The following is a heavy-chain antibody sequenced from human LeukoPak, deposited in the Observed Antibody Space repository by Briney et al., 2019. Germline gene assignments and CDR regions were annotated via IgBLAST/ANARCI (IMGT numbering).Heavy chain of an antibody. V-gene: IGHV3-7*03. CDR2: MKRDGSEI. D-gene: IGHD2-2*01. J-gene: IGHJ4*02. CDR1: GFTFSTFW. Sequence: GSLKLSWFASGFTFSTFWVGWGRQGPGKGPEGVANMKRDGSEIYYVDSVRGRFTISRDNARNSLYLQMNSLRAEDTAVYYCARSVPPPDRYFDYWGQGTLVTVSS. CDR3: ARSVPPPDRYFDY.